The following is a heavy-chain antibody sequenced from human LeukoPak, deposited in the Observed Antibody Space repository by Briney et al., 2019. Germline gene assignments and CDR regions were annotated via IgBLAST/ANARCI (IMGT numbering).Heavy chain of an antibody. CDR3: ARGGSVYGNVWGKYRPFDW. Sequence: GGSLRLSCAASGFSFSGYAMNWVRQAPGKGLEWVSYISIVGTIYYADSVKGRFTISRDNAKNSLNLQMNSLRAEDTAIYYCARGGSVYGNVWGKYRPFDWWGQGTLVTVSS. CDR2: ISIVGTI. J-gene: IGHJ4*02. CDR1: GFSFSGYA. V-gene: IGHV3-69-1*01. D-gene: IGHD3-16*02.